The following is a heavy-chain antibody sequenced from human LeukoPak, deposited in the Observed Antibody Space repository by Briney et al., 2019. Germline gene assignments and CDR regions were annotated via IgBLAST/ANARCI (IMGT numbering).Heavy chain of an antibody. CDR1: GFTFSSYW. Sequence: PGGSLRLSCAASGFTFSSYWMHWVRQAPGKGPVWVSRINSDGTGTMYADSVKGRFTISRDNAKNTLYLQMNSLRAEDTAVYYCVKHPAFDIWGQGTMVTVSS. J-gene: IGHJ3*02. CDR3: VKHPAFDI. V-gene: IGHV3-74*03. CDR2: INSDGTGT.